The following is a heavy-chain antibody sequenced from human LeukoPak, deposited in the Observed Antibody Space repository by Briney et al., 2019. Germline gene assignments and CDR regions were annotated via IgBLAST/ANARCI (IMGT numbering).Heavy chain of an antibody. D-gene: IGHD3-10*01. J-gene: IGHJ4*02. CDR2: IYYSGST. CDR3: ARLYGSGSYCFDY. V-gene: IGHV4-59*01. CDR1: GGSISSYY. Sequence: SETLSLTCTVPGGSISSYYWSWIRQPPGKGLEWIGYIYYSGSTNYNPSLKSRVTISVDTSKNQFSLKLSSVTAADTAVYYCARLYGSGSYCFDYWGQGTLVTVSS.